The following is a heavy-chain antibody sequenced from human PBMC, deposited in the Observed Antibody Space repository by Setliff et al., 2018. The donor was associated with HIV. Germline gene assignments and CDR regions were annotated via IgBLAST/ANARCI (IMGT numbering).Heavy chain of an antibody. CDR1: GYSFTNHY. CDR3: AGSILTGYYTFGADY. J-gene: IGHJ4*02. V-gene: IGHV1-46*01. CDR2: INPTGGST. Sequence: GASVKVSCKPSGYSFTNHYMHWVRQAPGQGLEWMGVINPTGGSTRNTQKFQGRVTMTRDTSISTAYMELSSLRSEDTALYYCAGSILTGYYTFGADYWGQGTLVTVSS. D-gene: IGHD3-9*01.